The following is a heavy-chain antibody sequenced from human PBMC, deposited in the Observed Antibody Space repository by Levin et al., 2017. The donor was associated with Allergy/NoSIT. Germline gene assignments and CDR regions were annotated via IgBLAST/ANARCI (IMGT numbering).Heavy chain of an antibody. CDR3: AGDGDCSGGSCHIGGPFDP. V-gene: IGHV1-69*01. CDR1: GGTFSSYA. Sequence: KISCKASGGTFSSYAISWVRQAPGQGLEWMGGIIPIFGTANYAQKFQGRVTITADESTSTAYMELSSLRSEDTAVYYCAGDGDCSGGSCHIGGPFDPWGQGTLVTVSS. J-gene: IGHJ5*02. D-gene: IGHD2-15*01. CDR2: IIPIFGTA.